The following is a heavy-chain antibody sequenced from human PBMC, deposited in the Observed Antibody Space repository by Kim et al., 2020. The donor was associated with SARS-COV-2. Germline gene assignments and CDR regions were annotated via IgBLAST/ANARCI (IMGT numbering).Heavy chain of an antibody. V-gene: IGHV1-69*01. J-gene: IGHJ4*02. CDR3: ATGTSYYLSYFDY. Sequence: YAQKFQGRVTITADESTSTAYMELSSLRSEDTAVYYCATGTSYYLSYFDYWSQGALVTVSS. D-gene: IGHD3-10*01.